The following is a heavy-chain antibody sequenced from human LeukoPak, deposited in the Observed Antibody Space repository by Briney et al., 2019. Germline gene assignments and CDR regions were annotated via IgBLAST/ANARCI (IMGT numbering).Heavy chain of an antibody. CDR3: ARGRSRRITIFGVAPRDYNWFDP. V-gene: IGHV4-39*07. CDR1: GGSISTSNYY. J-gene: IGHJ5*02. Sequence: SETLSLTCTVSGGSISTSNYYWGWNRQPPGKGLEWIGEINHSGSTNYNPSLKSRVTISVDTSKNQFSLKLSSVTAADTAVYYCARGRSRRITIFGVAPRDYNWFDPWGQGTLVTVSS. CDR2: INHSGST. D-gene: IGHD3-3*01.